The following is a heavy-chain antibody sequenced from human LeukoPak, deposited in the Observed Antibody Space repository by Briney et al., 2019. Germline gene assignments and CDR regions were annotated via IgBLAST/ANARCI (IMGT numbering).Heavy chain of an antibody. CDR1: GGSLSGYY. D-gene: IGHD3-10*01. Sequence: SETLSLTCAVYGGSLSGYYWSWLRQPPGKGLEWIGEINYSGSTNYNPSLKSRVTISADTSKNQFSLQLYSVTAADTAVYYCARVLGSGNYYKALDSWGQGTLVTVSS. V-gene: IGHV4-34*01. J-gene: IGHJ4*02. CDR2: INYSGST. CDR3: ARVLGSGNYYKALDS.